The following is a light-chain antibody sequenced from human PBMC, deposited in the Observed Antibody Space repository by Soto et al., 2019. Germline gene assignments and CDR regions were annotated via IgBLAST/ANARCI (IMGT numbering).Light chain of an antibody. CDR1: QSVSSY. Sequence: EIVLTQSPGTMSMSPGERANLSCRSSQSVSSYLAWYQQKPGQAPRLLIYDASNRATGIPARFSGSGSGTDFTPTISSLEPQDFAVYYGQQRSNWPPITFGQGTRLEIK. V-gene: IGKV3-11*01. J-gene: IGKJ5*01. CDR2: DAS. CDR3: QQRSNWPPIT.